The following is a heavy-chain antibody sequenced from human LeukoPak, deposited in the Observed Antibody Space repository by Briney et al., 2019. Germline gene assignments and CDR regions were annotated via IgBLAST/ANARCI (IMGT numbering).Heavy chain of an antibody. CDR1: GGSISSYY. D-gene: IGHD1-26*01. Sequence: SETLSLTCTVSGGSISSYYWSWIRQPPGKGLEWIGYIYYSGITNYNTSLKSRVTISVNTSKNQYSMMLSSVTAADTAVYYCARGASDNINWFDPWGQGTLVTVSS. CDR2: IYYSGIT. CDR3: ARGASDNINWFDP. V-gene: IGHV4-59*01. J-gene: IGHJ5*02.